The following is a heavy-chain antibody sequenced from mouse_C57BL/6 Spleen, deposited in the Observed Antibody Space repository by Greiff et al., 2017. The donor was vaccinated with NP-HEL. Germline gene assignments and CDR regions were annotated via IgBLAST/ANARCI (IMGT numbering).Heavy chain of an antibody. CDR2: ISNGGGST. D-gene: IGHD4-1*01. J-gene: IGHJ2*01. Sequence: EVHLVESGGGLVQPGGSLKLSCAASGFTFSDYYMYWVRQTPEKRLEWVAYISNGGGSTYYPDTVKGRFTISRDNATNTLYLQMSRLKSEDTAMYYCARLELGRGGFDYWGQGTTLTVSS. V-gene: IGHV5-12*01. CDR3: ARLELGRGGFDY. CDR1: GFTFSDYY.